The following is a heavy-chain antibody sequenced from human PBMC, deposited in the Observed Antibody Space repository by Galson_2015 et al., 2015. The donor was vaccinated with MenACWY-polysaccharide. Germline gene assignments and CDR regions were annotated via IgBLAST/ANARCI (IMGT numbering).Heavy chain of an antibody. Sequence: SLRLSCAASGFTVSSNYMSWVRQAPGKGLEWVSVISSGGDTYYADSAKGRFTISRDNSKNTLYLQMNGLRSEDTAVYYCARDTTLDYWGRGTLVTVSS. CDR1: GFTVSSNY. CDR2: ISSGGDT. J-gene: IGHJ4*02. D-gene: IGHD1-26*01. V-gene: IGHV3-66*02. CDR3: ARDTTLDY.